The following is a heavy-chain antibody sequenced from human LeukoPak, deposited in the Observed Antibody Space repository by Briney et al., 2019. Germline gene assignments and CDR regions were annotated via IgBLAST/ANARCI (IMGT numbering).Heavy chain of an antibody. Sequence: SETLSLTCTVSGGSISSSSYYWGWIRQPPGKGLEWIGSIYYSGSTYYNPSLKSRVTISVDTSKNQFSLQLNSVTPEDTAVYYCARDDLQLVRRLGGSTEYYYYYYMDVWGKGTTVTVSS. CDR2: IYYSGST. CDR3: ARDDLQLVRRLGGSTEYYYYYYMDV. D-gene: IGHD6-13*01. CDR1: GGSISSSSYY. J-gene: IGHJ6*03. V-gene: IGHV4-39*07.